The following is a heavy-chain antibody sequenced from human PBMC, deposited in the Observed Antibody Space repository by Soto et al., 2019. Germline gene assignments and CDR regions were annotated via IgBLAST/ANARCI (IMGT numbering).Heavy chain of an antibody. CDR1: GGSVSSGSYY. CDR2: IYYSGST. V-gene: IGHV4-61*01. J-gene: IGHJ3*02. D-gene: IGHD3-9*01. Sequence: SETLSLTCTVSGGSVSSGSYYWSWIRQPPGKGLEWIGYIYYSGSTNYNPSLKSRVTISVDTSKNQFSLKLSSVTAADTAVYYCARDQYYDILTGYYAGAFDIWGQGTMVTVS. CDR3: ARDQYYDILTGYYAGAFDI.